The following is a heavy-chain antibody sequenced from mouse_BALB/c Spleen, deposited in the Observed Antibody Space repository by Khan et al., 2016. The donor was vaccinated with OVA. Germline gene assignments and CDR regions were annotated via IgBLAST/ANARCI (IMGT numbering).Heavy chain of an antibody. Sequence: QVQLKESEPGLVAPSQSLSITCTISGFSLTNYGVHWVRQPPGKGLEWLVVIWSDGSTTYNSALKSRLTISKDNSKSQVFLKMNSLQTDDTAVYFCARQPYYHYNIMDYWGQGTSVTVSS. V-gene: IGHV2-6-1*01. CDR1: GFSLTNYG. CDR3: ARQPYYHYNIMDY. CDR2: IWSDGST. D-gene: IGHD2-10*01. J-gene: IGHJ4*01.